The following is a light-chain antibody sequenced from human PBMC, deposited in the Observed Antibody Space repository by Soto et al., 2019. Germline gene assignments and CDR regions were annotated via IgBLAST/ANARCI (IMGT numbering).Light chain of an antibody. J-gene: IGKJ1*01. Sequence: EIVMTQSPATLSLSPGESATLSCRASRSVSNYLAWYQQKPGQAHRLLIYDASSRPTDIPARSSGSGSGTDSNLTISYLEPEDFAVYYCQQYNNWPTWTFGQGTKVDIK. CDR3: QQYNNWPTWT. CDR1: RSVSNY. V-gene: IGKV3-11*01. CDR2: DAS.